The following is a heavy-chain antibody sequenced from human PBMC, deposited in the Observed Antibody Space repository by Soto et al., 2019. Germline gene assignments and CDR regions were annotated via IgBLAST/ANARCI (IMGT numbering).Heavy chain of an antibody. CDR1: GYTFTGYY. D-gene: IGHD5-18*01. CDR3: ARGYELWLQSDY. V-gene: IGHV1-2*02. J-gene: IGHJ4*02. Sequence: QVQLVQSGAEVKKPGASVKVSCKASGYTFTGYYMHWVRQAPGQGLEWMGWINPNSGGTNYAQKLQGRVTMTRDTSISTAYMELSRLRSDDTAVYYCARGYELWLQSDYWGQGTLVTVSS. CDR2: INPNSGGT.